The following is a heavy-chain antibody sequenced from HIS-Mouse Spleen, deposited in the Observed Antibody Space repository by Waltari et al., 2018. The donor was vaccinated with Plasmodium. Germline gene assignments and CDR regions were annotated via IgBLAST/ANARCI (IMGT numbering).Heavy chain of an antibody. V-gene: IGHV4-34*01. Sequence: QVQLQQWGAGLLKPSETLSLTCAVYGGSFSGYYWSWIRQPPGKGLEWIGEINHSGSTNYNPSLKSRVTIAVYTSKNQFSLMLSSVTAADTAVYYCARAPIRDAFDIWGQGTMVTVSS. CDR2: INHSGST. J-gene: IGHJ3*02. CDR1: GGSFSGYY. D-gene: IGHD3-9*01. CDR3: ARAPIRDAFDI.